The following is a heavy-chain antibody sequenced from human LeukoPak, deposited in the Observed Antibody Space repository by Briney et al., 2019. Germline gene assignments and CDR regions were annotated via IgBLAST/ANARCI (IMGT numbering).Heavy chain of an antibody. J-gene: IGHJ3*02. D-gene: IGHD2-15*01. CDR3: ARRDCSGGSCYPENAFDI. CDR1: GGSISSYY. Sequence: PSETLSLTCTVSGGSISSYYWSWIRQPPGKGLEWIGYIYYSGSTNYNPSLKSRVTISVDTSKNQFSLKLSSVTAADTAVYYCARRDCSGGSCYPENAFDIWGQGTMVTVSS. CDR2: IYYSGST. V-gene: IGHV4-59*08.